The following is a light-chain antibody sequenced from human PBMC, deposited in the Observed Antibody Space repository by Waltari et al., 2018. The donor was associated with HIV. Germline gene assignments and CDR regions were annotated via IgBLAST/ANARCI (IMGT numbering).Light chain of an antibody. V-gene: IGKV2-28*01. Sequence: DIVMTQSPLSLPVTPGEPASISCRSSQSLLHSNGYNYLDWYLQKPGQSPQLLIYLGSNRASGVPDRCSGSGSGTDFTLKISRVEAEDVGVYYCMQALQAPSTFGGGTKVEMK. J-gene: IGKJ4*01. CDR1: QSLLHSNGYNY. CDR2: LGS. CDR3: MQALQAPST.